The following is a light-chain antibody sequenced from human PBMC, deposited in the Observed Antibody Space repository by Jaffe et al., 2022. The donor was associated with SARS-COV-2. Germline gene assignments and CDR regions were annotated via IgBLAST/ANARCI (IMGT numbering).Light chain of an antibody. CDR1: QSISSY. CDR2: AAS. Sequence: DIQVTQSPSSLSASVGDRVTITCRASQSISSYLNWYQQKPGKAPNLLIYAASNLQSGVPSRFSGSASGTHFTLTISSLQPDDIATYYCQENYSYPWTFGQGTKVEIK. J-gene: IGKJ1*01. CDR3: QENYSYPWT. V-gene: IGKV1-39*01.